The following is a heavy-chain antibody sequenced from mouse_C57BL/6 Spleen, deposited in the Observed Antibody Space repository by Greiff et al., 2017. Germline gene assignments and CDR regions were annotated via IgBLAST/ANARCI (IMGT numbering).Heavy chain of an antibody. V-gene: IGHV1-69*01. CDR2: IDPSDSYT. J-gene: IGHJ4*01. Sequence: VQLQQPGAELVMPGASVKLSCKASGYTFTSYWMHWVKQRPGQGLEWIGEIDPSDSYTNYNQKFKGKSTLTVDKSSSTAYMQLSSLTSEDSAVYYCARSGYSNYEGVDYWGQGTSVTVSS. D-gene: IGHD2-5*01. CDR1: GYTFTSYW. CDR3: ARSGYSNYEGVDY.